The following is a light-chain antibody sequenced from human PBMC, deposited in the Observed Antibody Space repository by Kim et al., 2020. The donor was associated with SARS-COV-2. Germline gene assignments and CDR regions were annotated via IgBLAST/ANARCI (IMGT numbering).Light chain of an antibody. CDR2: DSS. V-gene: IGKV3-11*01. CDR1: QSVSSY. CDR3: QQRSNLPLT. J-gene: IGKJ4*02. Sequence: SPEERATLYCRASQSVSSYLAWYQQQPGQAPSLLVDDSSSRAAGIPSRFSGRGCGTDFTLTISSLAPEDFAVYYCQQRSNLPLTFGGGTKVDIK.